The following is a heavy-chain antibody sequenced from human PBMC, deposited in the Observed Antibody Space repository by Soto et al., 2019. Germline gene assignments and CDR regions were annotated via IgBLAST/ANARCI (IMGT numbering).Heavy chain of an antibody. D-gene: IGHD1-26*01. Sequence: GGSLRLSCAASGFTFSSYDMHWVRQATGKGLEWVSAIGPAGDTYYPGSVKGRFTISRENAKNSLYLQMNSLRVGDTAVYYCARSYRGAFDIWGQGTMVTVSS. CDR3: ARSYRGAFDI. V-gene: IGHV3-13*01. CDR1: GFTFSSYD. J-gene: IGHJ3*02. CDR2: IGPAGDT.